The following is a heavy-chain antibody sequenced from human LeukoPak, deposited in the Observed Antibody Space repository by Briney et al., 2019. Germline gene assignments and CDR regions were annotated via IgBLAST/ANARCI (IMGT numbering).Heavy chain of an antibody. CDR3: ARTGDYCSGGSCYRGAFDI. V-gene: IGHV4-59*12. CDR1: GGSISTYY. Sequence: PSETLSLTCTVSGGSISTYYWSWIRQPPGKGLEWIGYIYYSGSTYYNPSLKSRVTIPVDTSKNQFSLKLGSVTAADTAVYYCARTGDYCSGGSCYRGAFDIWGQGTMVTVSS. D-gene: IGHD2-15*01. J-gene: IGHJ3*02. CDR2: IYYSGST.